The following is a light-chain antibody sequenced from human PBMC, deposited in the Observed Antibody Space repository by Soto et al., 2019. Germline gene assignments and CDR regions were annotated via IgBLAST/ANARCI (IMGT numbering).Light chain of an antibody. V-gene: IGKV1-6*02. CDR1: DDIRDD. CDR3: LQDYNYPPS. Sequence: AIQMTQSPSSLSASVGDRVSISCRASDDIRDDLGWYQQKPGKAPTLLIYAASILQSGVPSRFSGSGSGTDFTLTISSLQPEDCATYFCLQDYNYPPSFGGGTKVEI. CDR2: AAS. J-gene: IGKJ4*01.